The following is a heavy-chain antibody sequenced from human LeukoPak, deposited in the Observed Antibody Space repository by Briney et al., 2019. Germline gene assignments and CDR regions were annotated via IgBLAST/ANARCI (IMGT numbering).Heavy chain of an antibody. V-gene: IGHV4-39*07. CDR1: GFTFSSYG. CDR3: ARGTGLLNWFDP. J-gene: IGHJ5*02. D-gene: IGHD3-10*01. CDR2: IYYSGST. Sequence: PGGSLRLSCAASGFTFSSYGMHWVRQAPGKGLEWIGSIYYSGSTYYNPSLKSRVTISVDTSKNQFSLKLSSVTAADTAVYYCARGTGLLNWFDPWGQGTLVTVSS.